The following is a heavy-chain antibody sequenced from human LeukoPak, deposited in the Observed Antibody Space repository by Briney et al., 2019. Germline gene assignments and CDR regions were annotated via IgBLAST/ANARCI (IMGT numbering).Heavy chain of an antibody. J-gene: IGHJ4*02. CDR2: IYSGGRT. CDR3: ASDPTYYDILTGYYIPNFDY. Sequence: PGGSLRLSCAASGFTVSSNYMSWVRQAPGKGLEWVSVIYSGGRTYYADSVKGRFTISRDNSKDTLYLQMNSLRAEDTAVYYCASDPTYYDILTGYYIPNFDYWGQGTLVTVSS. D-gene: IGHD3-9*01. V-gene: IGHV3-66*02. CDR1: GFTVSSNY.